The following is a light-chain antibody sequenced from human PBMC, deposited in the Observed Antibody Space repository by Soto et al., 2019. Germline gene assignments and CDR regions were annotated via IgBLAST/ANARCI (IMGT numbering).Light chain of an antibody. CDR1: QSVRSN. CDR3: QQYKDWPPAWT. Sequence: EIVMTQSPATLYVSPGERATLSCRASQSVRSNLAWYQQKPGQSPRLVIYGASTRATGIPARFGGSGSGTQFTLTISSLQSEDFAVYYCQQYKDWPPAWTFGQGTKVEIE. J-gene: IGKJ1*01. CDR2: GAS. V-gene: IGKV3-15*01.